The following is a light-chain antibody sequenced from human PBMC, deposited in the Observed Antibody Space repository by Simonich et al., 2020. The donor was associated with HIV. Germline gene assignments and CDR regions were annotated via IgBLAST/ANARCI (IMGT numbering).Light chain of an antibody. CDR2: EVS. J-gene: IGLJ2*01. Sequence: QSALTQPPSASGSPGQSVTISCTGTSSDVGGYNYVSWYQQHPGKAPKLMIYEVSKRPAGVPDLFSGSKSGNTASLTVSGLQAEDEAEYYCSSYAGSNNLVFGGGTKVTVL. CDR3: SSYAGSNNLV. CDR1: SSDVGGYNY. V-gene: IGLV2-8*01.